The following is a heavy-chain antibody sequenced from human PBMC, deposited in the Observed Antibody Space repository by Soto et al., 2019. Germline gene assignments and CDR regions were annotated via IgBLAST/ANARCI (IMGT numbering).Heavy chain of an antibody. CDR2: ISSRSYTI. D-gene: IGHD6-6*01. J-gene: IGHJ6*02. CDR1: GFSFSTYS. Sequence: EVQLVESGGGLVQPGGSLRLSCAASGFSFSTYSINWVRQAPGKGLEWVSYISSRSYTIYYIDSVKGRVTISRDNAKSSLYLQMNSLRDEDTAVYYCARGGSSSDNGMDVWGQGTTVTVSS. V-gene: IGHV3-48*02. CDR3: ARGGSSSDNGMDV.